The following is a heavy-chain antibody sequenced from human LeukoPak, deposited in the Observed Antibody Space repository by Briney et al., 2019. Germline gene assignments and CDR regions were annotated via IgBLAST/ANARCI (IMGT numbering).Heavy chain of an antibody. CDR1: GFTFSSYG. Sequence: PVGSLRLPCVASGFTFSSYGMSWVRQAPGKGLEWVSAISGSGDSTYNADSLKGRFTISRDNSKKTLYLQMNSLRVEDTAVYYCAKVFGGMTTVPCYFDYWGQGTLVTV. V-gene: IGHV3-23*01. D-gene: IGHD4-17*01. CDR2: ISGSGDST. CDR3: AKVFGGMTTVPCYFDY. J-gene: IGHJ4*02.